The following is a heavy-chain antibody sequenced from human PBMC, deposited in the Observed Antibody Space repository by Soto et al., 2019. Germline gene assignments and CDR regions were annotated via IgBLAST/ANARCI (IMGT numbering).Heavy chain of an antibody. CDR3: ARDGPYSSGSWNWFDP. V-gene: IGHV4-59*01. D-gene: IGHD6-19*01. CDR2: IYYSGST. Sequence: SETLSLTCTVSGGSISSYYWSWIRQPPGKGLEWIGYIYYSGSTNYNPSLKSRVTISVDTSKNQFSLKLSSVTAADTAVYYCARDGPYSSGSWNWFDPWGQGTLVTVLL. J-gene: IGHJ5*02. CDR1: GGSISSYY.